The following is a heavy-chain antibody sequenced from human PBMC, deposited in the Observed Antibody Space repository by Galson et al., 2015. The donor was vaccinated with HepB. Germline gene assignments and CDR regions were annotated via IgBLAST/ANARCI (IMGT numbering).Heavy chain of an antibody. CDR3: ARMEGGSSGWYYFDY. Sequence: PALVKPTQTLTLTCTFSGFSLSTSGVGVGWIRQPPGKALEWLALIYWDDDKRYSPSPKSRLTISKDTSKNQVVLTMTNMDPVDTATYYCARMEGGSSGWYYFDYWGQGTLVTVSS. CDR2: IYWDDDK. J-gene: IGHJ4*03. CDR1: GFSLSTSGVG. D-gene: IGHD6-19*01. V-gene: IGHV2-5*02.